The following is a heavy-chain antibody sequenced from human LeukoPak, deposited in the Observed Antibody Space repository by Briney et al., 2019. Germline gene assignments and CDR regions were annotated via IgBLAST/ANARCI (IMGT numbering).Heavy chain of an antibody. Sequence: GGSLRLSCAASGFTFSGFSMSWVRQSPTKGLEWVANIKQDGSERYYVDSVKGRFTIPRDNAKNSLSLQMNNLRVEDTAVYYCARAGSHWHYVYWGQGTVVTVSS. CDR3: ARAGSHWHYVY. V-gene: IGHV3-7*01. CDR2: IKQDGSER. J-gene: IGHJ4*02. CDR1: GFTFSGFS. D-gene: IGHD3-10*01.